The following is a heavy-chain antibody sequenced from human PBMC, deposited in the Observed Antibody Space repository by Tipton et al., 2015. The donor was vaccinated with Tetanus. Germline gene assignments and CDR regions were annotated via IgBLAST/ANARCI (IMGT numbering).Heavy chain of an antibody. Sequence: SLRLSCAASGFTFSSYAMSWVRQAPGKGLEWVSAISDSGGSTYYADSVKGRFTISRDNSKNTLYLQMNGLRVEDTAVYYCARDIDVPGTTLYFDYWGQGTLVTVSS. J-gene: IGHJ4*02. CDR2: ISDSGGST. D-gene: IGHD1-1*01. CDR1: GFTFSSYA. V-gene: IGHV3-23*01. CDR3: ARDIDVPGTTLYFDY.